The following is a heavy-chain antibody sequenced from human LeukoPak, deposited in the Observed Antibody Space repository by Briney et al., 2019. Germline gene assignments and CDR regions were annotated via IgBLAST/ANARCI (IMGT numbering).Heavy chain of an antibody. Sequence: PGGSLRLSCAASGFTVSSNYMSWVRQAPGKGLEWVSYISSTGTYIYYADSLKGRFTISRDNAKNSLYLQMNSLRAEDTAVYYCARGVDFWGQGTLVTVSS. CDR3: ARGVDF. J-gene: IGHJ4*02. D-gene: IGHD3-3*01. CDR2: ISSTGTYI. CDR1: GFTVSSNY. V-gene: IGHV3-21*01.